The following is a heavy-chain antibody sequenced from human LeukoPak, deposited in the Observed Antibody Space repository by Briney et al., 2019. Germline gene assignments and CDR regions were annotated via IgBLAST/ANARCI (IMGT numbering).Heavy chain of an antibody. D-gene: IGHD3-10*01. Sequence: ASLKDSCKASGYTFTGYYIHWVRQAPGQGLEWMGWITAYNDNTNYAQKLQGRVTMTTDTSTSTAYMELRSLRSDDTAVYYCARALLWFGEPSHIDYWGQGTLVTASS. CDR3: ARALLWFGEPSHIDY. J-gene: IGHJ4*02. CDR1: GYTFTGYY. CDR2: ITAYNDNT. V-gene: IGHV1-18*04.